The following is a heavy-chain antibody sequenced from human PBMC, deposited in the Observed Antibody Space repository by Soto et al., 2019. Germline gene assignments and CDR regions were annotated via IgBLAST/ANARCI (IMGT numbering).Heavy chain of an antibody. CDR1: GFTFSSYA. J-gene: IGHJ6*02. CDR2: ISYDGSNK. CDR3: ARQDSSSWYGSSDYYYGMDV. Sequence: QVQLVESGGGVVQPGRSLRLSCAASGFTFSSYAMHWVRQAPGKGLEWVAVISYDGSNKYYADSVKGRFTISRDNSKNTLYLQMISLRAEDTAVYYCARQDSSSWYGSSDYYYGMDVWGQGTTVTVSS. D-gene: IGHD6-13*01. V-gene: IGHV3-30-3*01.